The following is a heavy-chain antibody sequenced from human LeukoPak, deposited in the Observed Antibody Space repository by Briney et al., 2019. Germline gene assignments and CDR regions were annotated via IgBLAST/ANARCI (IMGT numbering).Heavy chain of an antibody. CDR2: FHPEDGET. CDR3: AAGIAVPSGFDY. J-gene: IGHJ4*02. CDR1: GYTLTESS. V-gene: IGHV1-24*01. Sequence: ASVKVSCKVSGYTLTESSMYWVRQAPGKGLEWMATFHPEDGETIYAQQFQGRVTISEDTSADTAYMQLTSLRSDDTAIYYCAAGIAVPSGFDYWGQGTLVTVSS. D-gene: IGHD6-19*01.